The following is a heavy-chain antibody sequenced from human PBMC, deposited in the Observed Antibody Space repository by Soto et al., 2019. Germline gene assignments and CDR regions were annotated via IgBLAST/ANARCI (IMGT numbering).Heavy chain of an antibody. V-gene: IGHV3-7*03. CDR2: IKQDGSEK. J-gene: IGHJ6*02. CDR3: ARDTTVTNGYYYYYYGMDV. CDR1: GFTFSSYW. D-gene: IGHD4-4*01. Sequence: VGSLRLSCAASGFTFSSYWMSWVRQAPGRGLEWVANIKQDGSEKYYVDSVKGRFTISRDNAKNSLYLQMNSLRAEDTAVYYCARDTTVTNGYYYYYYGMDVWGQGTTVTVSS.